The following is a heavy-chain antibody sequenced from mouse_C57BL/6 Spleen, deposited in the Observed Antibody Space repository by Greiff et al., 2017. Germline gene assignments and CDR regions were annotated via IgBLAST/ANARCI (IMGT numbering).Heavy chain of an antibody. V-gene: IGHV5-16*01. CDR3: ARNWEDYAMDY. D-gene: IGHD4-1*01. CDR1: GFTFSDYY. J-gene: IGHJ4*01. CDR2: INYDGSST. Sequence: EVQRVESEGGLVQPGSSMKLSCTASGFTFSDYYMAWVRQVPEKGLEWVANINYDGSSTYYLDSLKSRFIISRDNAKNILYLQMSSLKSEDTATYYCARNWEDYAMDYWGQGTSVTVSS.